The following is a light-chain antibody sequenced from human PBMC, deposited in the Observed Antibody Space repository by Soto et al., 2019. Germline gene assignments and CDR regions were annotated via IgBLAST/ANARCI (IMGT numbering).Light chain of an antibody. CDR3: QQYNNWPQT. V-gene: IGKV3-15*01. Sequence: EIVMTQSAASLSVSPGERATLSCRASQSVSSNLAWYQQKPGQAPRLLIYGASTRATGIPARFSGSGSGTEFTLTISSLQSEDFAVYYCQQYNNWPQTFGQ. J-gene: IGKJ1*01. CDR1: QSVSSN. CDR2: GAS.